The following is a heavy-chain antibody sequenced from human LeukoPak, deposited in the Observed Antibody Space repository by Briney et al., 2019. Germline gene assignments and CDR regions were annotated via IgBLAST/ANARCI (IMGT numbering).Heavy chain of an antibody. Sequence: ASMTVSCTASGYAFIGYYIHWVRQAPGQGLEWLGSIFPNTGDTRYAQKFQGRVTMTRDTSISTASMELRRLTSDDSAVYYCARDSGWGNYRSVDYFDYWGQGTLVTVSS. V-gene: IGHV1-2*02. CDR2: IFPNTGDT. J-gene: IGHJ4*02. CDR3: ARDSGWGNYRSVDYFDY. CDR1: GYAFIGYY. D-gene: IGHD3-16*02.